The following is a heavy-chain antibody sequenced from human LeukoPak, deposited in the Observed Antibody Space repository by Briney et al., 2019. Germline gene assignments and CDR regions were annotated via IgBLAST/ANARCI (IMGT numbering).Heavy chain of an antibody. V-gene: IGHV3-30*04. D-gene: IGHD6-13*01. Sequence: PGRSLRLSCAASGFTFSSYAMHWVRQAPGKGLEGGAVISYDGSNKYYADSVKGRFTISRDNSKNTLYLQMNSLRAEDTAVYYCARDGELKQQLVYFDYWGQGTLVTVSS. CDR1: GFTFSSYA. CDR2: ISYDGSNK. J-gene: IGHJ4*02. CDR3: ARDGELKQQLVYFDY.